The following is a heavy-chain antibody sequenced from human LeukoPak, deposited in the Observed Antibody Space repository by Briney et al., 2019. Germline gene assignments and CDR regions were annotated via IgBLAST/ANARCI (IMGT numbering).Heavy chain of an antibody. J-gene: IGHJ5*02. V-gene: IGHV4-34*01. Sequence: SETLSLTCTVSGGSISGYYWSWIRQPPGKGLEWIGEINHSGSTNYNPSLKSRVTISVDTSKNQFSLKLSSVTATDTAVYYCARGRGEVVVVPAARTTRWFDPWGQGTLVTVSS. CDR1: GGSISGYY. D-gene: IGHD2-2*01. CDR3: ARGRGEVVVVPAARTTRWFDP. CDR2: INHSGST.